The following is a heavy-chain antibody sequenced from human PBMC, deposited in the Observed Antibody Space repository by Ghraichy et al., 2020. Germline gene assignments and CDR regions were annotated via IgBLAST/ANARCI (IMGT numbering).Heavy chain of an antibody. CDR3: ARDYGDYVAYNWFDP. Sequence: SETLSLTCTVSGGSVSSGSYYWSWIRQPPGKGLEWIGYIYYSGSTNYNPSLKSRVTISVDTSKNQFSLKLSSVTAADTAVYYCARDYGDYVAYNWFDPWGQGTLVTVSS. CDR1: GGSVSSGSYY. CDR2: IYYSGST. V-gene: IGHV4-61*01. J-gene: IGHJ5*02. D-gene: IGHD4-17*01.